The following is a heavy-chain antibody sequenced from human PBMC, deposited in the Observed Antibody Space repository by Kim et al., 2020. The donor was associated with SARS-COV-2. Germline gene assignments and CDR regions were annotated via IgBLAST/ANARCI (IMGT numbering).Heavy chain of an antibody. CDR1: GFTFSSYS. CDR3: ARGDGIAVGNYYYYGMDV. Sequence: GGSLRLSCAASGFTFSSYSMNWVRQAPGKGLEWVSSISSSSSYIYYADSVKGRFTISRDNAKNSLYLQMNSLRAEDTAVYYCARGDGIAVGNYYYYGMDVWGQGTTVTVSS. V-gene: IGHV3-21*01. D-gene: IGHD6-19*01. CDR2: ISSSSSYI. J-gene: IGHJ6*02.